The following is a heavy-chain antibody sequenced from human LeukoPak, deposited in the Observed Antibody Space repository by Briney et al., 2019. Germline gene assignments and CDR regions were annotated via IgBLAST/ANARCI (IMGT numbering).Heavy chain of an antibody. CDR2: ISSSGINT. Sequence: GGSLRLSCAASGFTFSSYAMTWVRQAPGRGLEWVSLISSSGINTYYADSVKGRFTISRDNSKNTLYLQMNSLRAEDTAVYYCAKDRSGWFYFDYWGQGALVTVSS. D-gene: IGHD6-19*01. CDR3: AKDRSGWFYFDY. CDR1: GFTFSSYA. J-gene: IGHJ4*02. V-gene: IGHV3-23*01.